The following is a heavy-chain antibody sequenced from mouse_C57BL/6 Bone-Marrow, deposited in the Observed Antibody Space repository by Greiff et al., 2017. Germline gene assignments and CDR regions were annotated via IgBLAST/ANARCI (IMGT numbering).Heavy chain of an antibody. D-gene: IGHD2-13*01. CDR3: ARWHCDGDWFSY. V-gene: IGHV1-12*01. CDR1: GYTFTSYN. Sequence: QSGAELVRPGASVKMSCKASGYTFTSYNMHWVKQTPTQGLEWIGAIYPGNGDTSYNQKFKGKATLTVDKSSSTAYMQLSSLTSEDSAVYFCARWHCDGDWFSYWGQGTLVTVSA. J-gene: IGHJ3*01. CDR2: IYPGNGDT.